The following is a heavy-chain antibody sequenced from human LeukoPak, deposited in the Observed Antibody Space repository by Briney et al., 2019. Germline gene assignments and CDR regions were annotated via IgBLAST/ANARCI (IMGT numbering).Heavy chain of an antibody. CDR1: GGSISSYY. J-gene: IGHJ4*02. Sequence: SETLSLTCTVSGGSISSYYWSWIRQPPGKGLEWIGYIYYSGSTNYNPSLKSRVTISVDTSKNQFSLKLSSVTAADTAVYYCARDSGAAGTDYWGQGTLLTVSS. V-gene: IGHV4-59*01. CDR3: ARDSGAAGTDY. D-gene: IGHD6-13*01. CDR2: IYYSGST.